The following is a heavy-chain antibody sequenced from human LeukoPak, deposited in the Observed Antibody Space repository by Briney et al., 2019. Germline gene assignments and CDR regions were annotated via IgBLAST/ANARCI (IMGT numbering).Heavy chain of an antibody. CDR1: GYTFTGYY. D-gene: IGHD1-7*01. J-gene: IGHJ4*02. Sequence: ASVKVSCKASGYTFTGYYMHWVRQAPGQGLEWMGWINPNSGGTNYAQKFQGRVTMTRDTSISTAYMELSRLRSDDTAVYCCAWGNWNYEWLLDYWGQGTLVTVSS. V-gene: IGHV1-2*02. CDR2: INPNSGGT. CDR3: AWGNWNYEWLLDY.